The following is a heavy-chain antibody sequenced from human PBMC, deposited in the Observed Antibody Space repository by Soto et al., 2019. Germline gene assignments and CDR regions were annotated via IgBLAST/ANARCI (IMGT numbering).Heavy chain of an antibody. CDR3: ARDHGDYAEYFQH. CDR2: ISSSSSYI. Sequence: EVQLVESGGGLVKPGGSLRLSCAASGFTFSSYSMNWVRQAPGKGLEWVSSISSSSSYIYYADSVKGRFTISRDNAKNSLYLQMNSLRAEDTAVYYCARDHGDYAEYFQHRGQGTLVTDSS. J-gene: IGHJ1*01. CDR1: GFTFSSYS. V-gene: IGHV3-21*01. D-gene: IGHD4-17*01.